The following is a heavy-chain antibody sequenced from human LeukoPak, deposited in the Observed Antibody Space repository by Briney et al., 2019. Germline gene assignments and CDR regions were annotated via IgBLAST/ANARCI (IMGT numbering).Heavy chain of an antibody. D-gene: IGHD3-9*01. CDR3: AKARTYYDILTGYYY. CDR2: ISGSGGST. Sequence: GGSLRLSCAASGFTFSSYAMSWVRQAPGKGLEWVSAISGSGGSTYYADSVKGRFTISRDNSKNTLYLQMNSLRAEDTAVYYCAKARTYYDILTGYYYWGQGTLVTVSS. CDR1: GFTFSSYA. J-gene: IGHJ4*02. V-gene: IGHV3-23*01.